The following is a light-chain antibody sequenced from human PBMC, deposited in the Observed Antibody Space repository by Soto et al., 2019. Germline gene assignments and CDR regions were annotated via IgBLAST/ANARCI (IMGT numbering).Light chain of an antibody. Sequence: QPVLTQPPSASGSPGQSVTISCTGTTSDVGGYNYVSWYQQHPGKAPKLMIYEVSKRPSGVPDRFSGSKSGNTASLTVSGLQAEDEADYYCSSYAGNNNVIFGGGTKVTVL. J-gene: IGLJ2*01. CDR3: SSYAGNNNVI. CDR2: EVS. V-gene: IGLV2-8*01. CDR1: TSDVGGYNY.